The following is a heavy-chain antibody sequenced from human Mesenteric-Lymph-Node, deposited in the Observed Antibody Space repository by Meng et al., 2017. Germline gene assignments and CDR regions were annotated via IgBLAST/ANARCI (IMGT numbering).Heavy chain of an antibody. J-gene: IGHJ4*02. D-gene: IGHD4-17*01. Sequence: SETLSLTCTVSGGSISSGSYYWSWIRQPAGKGLEWIGRIYTSGSTNYNPSLKSRVTISVDTSKNQFSLKLSSVTAADTAVYYCARVDYGDPGRAGDYWGQGTLVTVSS. V-gene: IGHV4-61*02. CDR2: IYTSGST. CDR3: ARVDYGDPGRAGDY. CDR1: GGSISSGSYY.